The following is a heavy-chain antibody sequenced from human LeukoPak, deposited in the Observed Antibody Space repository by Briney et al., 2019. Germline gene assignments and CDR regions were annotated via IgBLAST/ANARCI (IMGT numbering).Heavy chain of an antibody. V-gene: IGHV4-61*02. D-gene: IGHD3-9*01. CDR3: ARTYYDPLTGYYSGGGPFDS. CDR1: GGSTSSGSHY. Sequence: PSETLSLTCTVSGGSTSSGSHYWSWIRQPAGKGLEWIGRIYTSGRTNYNPSLKSRVTISIDMSKKQFSLKLSSVTAADTAVYHCARTYYDPLTGYYSGGGPFDSWGQGTLVTVSS. J-gene: IGHJ4*02. CDR2: IYTSGRT.